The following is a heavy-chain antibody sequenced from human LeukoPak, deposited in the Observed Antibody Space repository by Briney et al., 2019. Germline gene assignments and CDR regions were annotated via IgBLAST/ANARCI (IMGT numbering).Heavy chain of an antibody. CDR2: ISYDGSNK. CDR1: GFIFSTYR. J-gene: IGHJ3*02. V-gene: IGHV3-30-3*01. D-gene: IGHD2-15*01. Sequence: PGGSLRLSCAASGFIFSTYRMHWVRQAPGKGLQWVALISYDGSNKYYADPVKGRFTISRDNSRNTLYQQMNSLKSEDTAVYYCARICSGGSCYFPSIWGQGTMVTASS. CDR3: ARICSGGSCYFPSI.